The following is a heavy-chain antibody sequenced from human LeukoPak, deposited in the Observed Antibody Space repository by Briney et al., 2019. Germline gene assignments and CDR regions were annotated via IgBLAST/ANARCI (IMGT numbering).Heavy chain of an antibody. CDR3: ARNLPAADY. J-gene: IGHJ4*02. CDR1: GYTFTSYY. D-gene: IGHD2-2*01. Sequence: GASVKVSCKASGYTFTSYYLHWVRQAPGQGLEWMGIINPSGGSTSYAQKFQGRVTMTRDTSTSTVYMELNSLRAEDTAVYYCARNLPAADYWGQGTLVTVSS. CDR2: INPSGGST. V-gene: IGHV1-46*01.